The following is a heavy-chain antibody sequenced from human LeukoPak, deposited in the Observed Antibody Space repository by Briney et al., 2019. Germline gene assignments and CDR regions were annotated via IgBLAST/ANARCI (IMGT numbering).Heavy chain of an antibody. V-gene: IGHV1-2*06. CDR1: GYTFTAYY. D-gene: IGHD1-20*01. CDR2: INPNSGGT. CDR3: ACLTGTPFDY. Sequence: ASVKVSCKAAGYTFTAYYMHWVRQAPGQGLEWMGRINPNSGGTNYAQKFQGRVTMTRDTSISTAYMELSRLRSDDTAVYYCACLTGTPFDYWGQGTLVTVSS. J-gene: IGHJ4*02.